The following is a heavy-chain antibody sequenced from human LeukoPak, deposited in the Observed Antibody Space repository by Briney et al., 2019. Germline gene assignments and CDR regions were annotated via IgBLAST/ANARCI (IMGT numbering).Heavy chain of an antibody. CDR1: GFTFSSYE. Sequence: PGGSLRLSCAASGFTFSSYEMNWVRQAPGKGLEWVSYISSSGSTIYYADSVKGRFTISRDNSKNTLYLQMNSLRAEDTAVYYCAKDRESSSWYHDAFDIWGQGTMVTVSS. J-gene: IGHJ3*02. D-gene: IGHD6-13*01. CDR3: AKDRESSSWYHDAFDI. V-gene: IGHV3-48*03. CDR2: ISSSGSTI.